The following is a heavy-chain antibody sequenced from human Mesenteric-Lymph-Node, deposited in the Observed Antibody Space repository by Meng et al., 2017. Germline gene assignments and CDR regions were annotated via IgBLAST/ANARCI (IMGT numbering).Heavy chain of an antibody. J-gene: IGHJ4*02. CDR2: ISYDGSNK. D-gene: IGHD5-18*01. Sequence: GESLKISCAASGFTFSSYAMHWVRQAPGKGLEWVAVISYDGSNKYYADSVKGRFTISRDNSKNTLYLQMNSLRAEDTAVYYCARDRALPPLQLWLRDGFDYWGQGTLVTVSS. CDR3: ARDRALPPLQLWLRDGFDY. CDR1: GFTFSSYA. V-gene: IGHV3-30*07.